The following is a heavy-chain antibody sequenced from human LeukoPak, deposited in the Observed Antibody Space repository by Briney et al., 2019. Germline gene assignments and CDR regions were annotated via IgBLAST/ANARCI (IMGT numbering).Heavy chain of an antibody. Sequence: ASVKVSCKASGYTFTSYDINWVRQATGQGLEWMGWMNPNSGNTGYAQKFQGRVTMTRNTSISTAYMELSSLRSEDTAVYYCARGSLSSYGYAYYYYGMDVWGQGTTVTVSS. CDR2: MNPNSGNT. J-gene: IGHJ6*02. CDR3: ARGSLSSYGYAYYYYGMDV. CDR1: GYTFTSYD. V-gene: IGHV1-8*01. D-gene: IGHD5-18*01.